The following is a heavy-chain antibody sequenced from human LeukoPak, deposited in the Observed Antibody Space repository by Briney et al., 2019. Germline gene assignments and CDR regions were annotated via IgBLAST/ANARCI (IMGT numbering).Heavy chain of an antibody. D-gene: IGHD2/OR15-2a*01. J-gene: IGHJ4*02. Sequence: SQTLSLTFAISGDSVSSNSVAXNWIXQSPSXGLEWLGRTYYRFKWYNEYAASVKSRITINPDTSKNQFSLQLNSVTPEDTAVYYCARDHFYGFDYWGQGALVTVSS. CDR3: ARDHFYGFDY. V-gene: IGHV6-1*01. CDR1: GDSVSSNSVA. CDR2: TYYRFKWYN.